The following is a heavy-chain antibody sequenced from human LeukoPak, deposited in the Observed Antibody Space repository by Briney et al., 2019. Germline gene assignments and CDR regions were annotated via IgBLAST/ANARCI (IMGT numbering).Heavy chain of an antibody. CDR1: GFTFSSYG. CDR3: AKYGGEMASTWYYYYYGMDV. J-gene: IGHJ6*02. Sequence: GGSLRLSCAASGFTFSSYGMHWVRQAPGKGLEWVSAISGSGGSTYYADSVKGRFTISRDNSKNTLYLQMNSLRAEDTAVYYCAKYGGEMASTWYYYYYGMDVWGQGTTVTVSS. V-gene: IGHV3-23*01. D-gene: IGHD5-24*01. CDR2: ISGSGGST.